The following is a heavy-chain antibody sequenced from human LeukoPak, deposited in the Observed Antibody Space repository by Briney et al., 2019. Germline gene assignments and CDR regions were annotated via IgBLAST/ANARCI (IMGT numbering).Heavy chain of an antibody. CDR1: GFTFSSYA. CDR2: ISYDGSNK. Sequence: GGSLRPSCAASGFTFSSYAMHWVRQAPGKGLEWVAVISYDGSNKYYADSVKGRFTISRDNSKNTLYLQMNSLRAEDTAVYYCARAHSSGREYYYYGMDVWGQGTTVTVSS. J-gene: IGHJ6*02. V-gene: IGHV3-30-3*01. CDR3: ARAHSSGREYYYYGMDV. D-gene: IGHD6-19*01.